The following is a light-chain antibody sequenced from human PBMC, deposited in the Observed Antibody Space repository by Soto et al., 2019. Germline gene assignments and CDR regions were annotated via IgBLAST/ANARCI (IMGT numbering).Light chain of an antibody. J-gene: IGKJ1*01. CDR1: QSISSW. V-gene: IGKV1-5*03. CDR3: QQYNTYSPVT. CDR2: KAS. Sequence: DIQMTQSPSTLSASVGDRVTITCRASQSISSWLAWYQQKPGKAPKLLIYKASNLKSGVPSRFSGSGSGTEFTLTISSLQPDEFATYYCQQYNTYSPVTFGQGTKVEIK.